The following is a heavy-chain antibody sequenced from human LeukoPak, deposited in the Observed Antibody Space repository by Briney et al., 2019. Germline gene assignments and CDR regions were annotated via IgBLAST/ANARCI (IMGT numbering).Heavy chain of an antibody. CDR3: GREASYSSRPFDP. J-gene: IGHJ5*02. V-gene: IGHV7-4-1*02. CDR1: GYTFTSYG. D-gene: IGHD3-16*01. CDR2: INTSTGNP. Sequence: ASVKVSCKASGYTFTSYGISWVRQAPGQGLEWMGWINTSTGNPTYAQGFTGRFVFSLDTSVSTAYLQISSLEAEDTAVYYCGREASYSSRPFDPWGQGTLVTVSS.